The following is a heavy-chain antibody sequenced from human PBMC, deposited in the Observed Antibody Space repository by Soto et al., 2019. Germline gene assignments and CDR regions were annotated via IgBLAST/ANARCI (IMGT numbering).Heavy chain of an antibody. CDR2: IYYSGST. CDR3: ARTYGDYVFDY. V-gene: IGHV4-59*01. D-gene: IGHD4-17*01. Sequence: QVQLQESGPGLVKPSETLSLTCTVSGGSISSYYWSWIRQPPGKGLEWIGSIYYSGSTNYSPSLKSRGTISVDTSKNQFSLKLSSVTAADTAVYYCARTYGDYVFDYWGQGTLVTVSS. CDR1: GGSISSYY. J-gene: IGHJ4*02.